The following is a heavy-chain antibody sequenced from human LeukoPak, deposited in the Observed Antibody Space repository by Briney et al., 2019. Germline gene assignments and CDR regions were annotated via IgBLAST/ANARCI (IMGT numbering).Heavy chain of an antibody. J-gene: IGHJ4*02. CDR2: IKQDGSEK. CDR1: GFTFSSYW. D-gene: IGHD3-10*01. Sequence: GSLRLSCEAPGFTFSSYWMSWGRQAPGKGLEWVANIKQDGSEKYYVDSVKGRFTISRDNGQNSLYLQMNSLRAEDTAVYYCATDYGGYWGQGTLVTVSS. CDR3: ATDYGGY. V-gene: IGHV3-7*04.